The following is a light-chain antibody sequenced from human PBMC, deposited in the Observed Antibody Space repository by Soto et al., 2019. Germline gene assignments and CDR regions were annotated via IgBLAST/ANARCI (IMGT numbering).Light chain of an antibody. J-gene: IGKJ3*01. CDR3: QQYNNWPFT. CDR2: GAS. Sequence: EIVMTQSPATLSVSPGERATLSCRASQSVSSNLAWYPQKPGQATRLLIYGASTRATGIPARLSGSGSGTELTLTISSLQSEDFAVYYCQQYNNWPFTFGPGNKVDIK. CDR1: QSVSSN. V-gene: IGKV3D-15*01.